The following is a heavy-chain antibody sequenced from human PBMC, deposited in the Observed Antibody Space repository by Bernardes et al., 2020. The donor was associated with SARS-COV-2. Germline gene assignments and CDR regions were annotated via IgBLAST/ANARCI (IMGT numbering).Heavy chain of an antibody. D-gene: IGHD6-19*01. CDR1: GFTFSDYS. J-gene: IGHJ4*02. CDR2: ISPSGVGT. V-gene: IGHV3-64D*06. Sequence: VGSLSLSCSASGFTFSDYSMHWVRQAPGKGLEYVSAISPSGVGTYYGDSVKGRFIISRDSSKNTLYLQMSSLRAEDTAVYYCVKALAPAGSYYFDYWGQGTLVTVSS. CDR3: VKALAPAGSYYFDY.